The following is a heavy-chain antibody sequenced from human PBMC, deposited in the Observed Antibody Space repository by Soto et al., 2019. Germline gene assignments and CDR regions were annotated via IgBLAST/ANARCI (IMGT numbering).Heavy chain of an antibody. CDR1: GFTFSSHG. D-gene: IGHD5-18*01. CDR3: ARDKWLKDRITTFPY. CDR2: IHKDGGSK. J-gene: IGHJ4*01. V-gene: IGHV3-33*01. Sequence: PGGSLRLSCAPAGFTFSSHGMHWGRQAPGKGLEWVAGIHKDGGSKDSAEPVKGRFTISRDNSKTILYLQMDSLRAEDTAVYFCARDKWLKDRITTFPYRGHGPLVTVYS.